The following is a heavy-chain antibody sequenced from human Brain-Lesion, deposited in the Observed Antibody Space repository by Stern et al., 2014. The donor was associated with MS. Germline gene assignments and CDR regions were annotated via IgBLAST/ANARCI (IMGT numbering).Heavy chain of an antibody. CDR1: GYTFTGYY. CDR2: INPKRGGT. J-gene: IGHJ4*02. V-gene: IGHV1-2*02. CDR3: ATDYYDSTGYNDF. D-gene: IGHD3-22*01. Sequence: QVQLVQSGAEVKKPGASLKVSCKASGYTFTGYYMHWVRQAPGQGLEWMGWINPKRGGTNYAQKFQGGVTMPRDTSINTPYMELSRLRSDDTAVYYCATDYYDSTGYNDFWGQGTLVTVSS.